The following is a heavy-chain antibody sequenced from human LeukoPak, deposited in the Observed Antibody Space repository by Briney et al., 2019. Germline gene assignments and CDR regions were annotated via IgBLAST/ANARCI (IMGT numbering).Heavy chain of an antibody. J-gene: IGHJ6*02. Sequence: PSETLSLTCTVSGGSISSSSYYWGWIRQPPGKGLEWIGSIYYSGSTYYNPSLKSRVTISVDTSKNQFSLKLSSVTAADTAVYYCARVSGPYYYYGMDVWGQGTTVTVSS. V-gene: IGHV4-39*07. CDR1: GGSISSSSYY. CDR2: IYYSGST. CDR3: ARVSGPYYYYGMDV. D-gene: IGHD3-3*02.